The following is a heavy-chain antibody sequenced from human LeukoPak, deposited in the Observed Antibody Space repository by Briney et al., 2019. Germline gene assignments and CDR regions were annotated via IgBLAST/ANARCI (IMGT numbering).Heavy chain of an antibody. J-gene: IGHJ4*02. CDR2: IYYSGST. CDR1: GYSISSSSYY. V-gene: IGHV4-39*01. Sequence: SETLSLTCTVTGYSISSSSYYWGWIRQPPGKGLEWIGSIYYSGSTYYNPSLKSRVTISVDTSKNQFSLKLSSVTAADTAVYYCARRVVVITRFDYWGQGTLVTVSS. D-gene: IGHD3-22*01. CDR3: ARRVVVITRFDY.